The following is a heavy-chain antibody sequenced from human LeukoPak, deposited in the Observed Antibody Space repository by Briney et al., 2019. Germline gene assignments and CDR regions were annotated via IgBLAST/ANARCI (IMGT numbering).Heavy chain of an antibody. V-gene: IGHV4-59*01. J-gene: IGHJ4*02. D-gene: IGHD3-10*01. CDR2: IYYSGST. CDR1: GGSISPYY. CDR3: GRTEYYFDY. Sequence: SETLSLTCTVSGGSISPYYWNWIRQPPGKGLEWIGYIYYSGSTNYNPSLKSRVTMSADTSKNQFSLKLSSVTAADTAVYYCGRTEYYFDYWGQGTLVTVSS.